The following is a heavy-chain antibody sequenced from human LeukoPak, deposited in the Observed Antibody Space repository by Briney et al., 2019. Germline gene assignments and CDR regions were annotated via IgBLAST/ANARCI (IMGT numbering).Heavy chain of an antibody. CDR3: ARDTTMVRGVIPNGMDV. V-gene: IGHV1-2*02. CDR2: INPNSGGT. J-gene: IGHJ6*02. Sequence: ASVKVSCKASGYTFTGYYMHWVRQAPGQGLEWMGWINPNSGGTNYAQKFQGRVTMTRDTSISTAYMELSRLRSDDTAVYYCARDTTMVRGVIPNGMDVWGQGTTVTVSS. D-gene: IGHD3-10*01. CDR1: GYTFTGYY.